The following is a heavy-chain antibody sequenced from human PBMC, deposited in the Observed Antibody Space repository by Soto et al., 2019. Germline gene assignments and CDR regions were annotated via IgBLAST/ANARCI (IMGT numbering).Heavy chain of an antibody. J-gene: IGHJ6*02. V-gene: IGHV1-69*01. CDR2: IIPITGTA. D-gene: IGHD2-2*01. CDR3: ARSQGSSTSLEIYYYYYYGMDV. CDR1: GGTFGSYA. Sequence: QVQLVQSGAEVKKPGSSVKVSCKASGGTFGSYAISWVRQAPGQGPEWMGGIIPITGTANYAQKFQGRVPITADESTSTASMQLSSLRSEDTAVYYCARSQGSSTSLEIYYYYYYGMDVWGQGTTVTVSS.